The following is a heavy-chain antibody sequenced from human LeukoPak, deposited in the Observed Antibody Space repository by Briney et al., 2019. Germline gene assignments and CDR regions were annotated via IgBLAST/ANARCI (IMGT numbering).Heavy chain of an antibody. CDR1: GGSIGSSGYS. J-gene: IGHJ4*02. CDR2: IHHTGST. V-gene: IGHV4-30-2*01. Sequence: SETLSLTCTVSGGSIGSSGYSWSWIRQPPGKGLEWIGYIHHTGSTYYNPSLKSRVTISVDTSKNQFSLKLSSVTAADTAVYYCARTQLWLRIFDYWGQGTLVTVSS. D-gene: IGHD5-18*01. CDR3: ARTQLWLRIFDY.